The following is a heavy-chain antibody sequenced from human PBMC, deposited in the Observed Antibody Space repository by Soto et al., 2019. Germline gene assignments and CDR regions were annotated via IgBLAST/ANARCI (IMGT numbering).Heavy chain of an antibody. CDR3: VYGYYFDY. D-gene: IGHD3-10*01. CDR2: ISSSGTTI. Sequence: EVQLVESGGGLVQPGGSLRLSCVASGFSFSSYEMNWVRQAPGKGLEWVSFISSSGTTIYYADSVKGRFTISRDNAKNSLYLQMNSLRAEDMAVYYCVYGYYFDYWGQVTLVTVSS. J-gene: IGHJ4*02. CDR1: GFSFSSYE. V-gene: IGHV3-48*03.